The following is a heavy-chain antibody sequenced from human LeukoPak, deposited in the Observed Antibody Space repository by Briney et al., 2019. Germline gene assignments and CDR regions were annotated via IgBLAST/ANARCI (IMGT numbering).Heavy chain of an antibody. CDR2: ISSSSYI. V-gene: IGHV3-21*01. J-gene: IGHJ3*02. CDR1: GFTFSSHS. D-gene: IGHD3-22*01. Sequence: GGSLRLSCAASGFTFSSHSMNWVRQAPGKGLEWVSSISSSSYIYYADSVKGRFTISRDNAKNSLYLQMNSLRAEDTAVYYCARASSGYNAFDIWGQGTMVTVSS. CDR3: ARASSGYNAFDI.